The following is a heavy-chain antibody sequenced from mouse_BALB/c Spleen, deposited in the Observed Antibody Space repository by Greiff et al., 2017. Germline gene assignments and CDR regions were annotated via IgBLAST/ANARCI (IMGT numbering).Heavy chain of an antibody. CDR1: GFTFSSYA. V-gene: IGHV5-9-3*01. CDR3: ARRGITTAAY. D-gene: IGHD2-4*01. J-gene: IGHJ3*01. Sequence: EVKLVESGGGLVKPGGSLKLSCAASGFTFSSYAMSWVRQTPEKRLEWVATISSGGSYTYYPDSVKGRFTISRDNAKNTLYLQMSSLRSEDTAMYYCARRGITTAAYWGQGTLVTVSA. CDR2: ISSGGSYT.